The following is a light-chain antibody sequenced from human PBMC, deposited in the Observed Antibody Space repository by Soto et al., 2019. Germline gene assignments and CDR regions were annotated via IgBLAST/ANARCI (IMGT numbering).Light chain of an antibody. J-gene: IGKJ1*01. CDR2: GAS. CDR1: QSVTTQ. V-gene: IGKV3-20*01. Sequence: EIVLTQSPGTLSLSPGERATLSCRASQSVTTQLAWYQQKPGQAPRLIIHGASSRATGVPDRITGSGSGTDFTLSTSRLEPEDCAVYYCQQHGGSTRTCGQGTKVEIK. CDR3: QQHGGSTRT.